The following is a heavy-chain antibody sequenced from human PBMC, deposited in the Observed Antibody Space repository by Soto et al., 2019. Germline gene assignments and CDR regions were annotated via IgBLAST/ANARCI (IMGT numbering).Heavy chain of an antibody. CDR2: ISGSGGSA. V-gene: IGHV3-23*01. Sequence: PGGSLRLSCAASGFPFISYAMSWVRQAPGKGLEWVSGISGSGGSAYYADSVKGRFTISRDNSKNTLYLQMDSLRAEDTAVYYCAKRNVRGSPRLAPFDYWGQGTVVTVSS. CDR1: GFPFISYA. CDR3: AKRNVRGSPRLAPFDY. D-gene: IGHD3-10*02. J-gene: IGHJ4*02.